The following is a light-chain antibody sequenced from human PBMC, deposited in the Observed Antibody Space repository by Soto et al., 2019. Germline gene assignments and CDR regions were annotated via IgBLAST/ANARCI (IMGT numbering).Light chain of an antibody. V-gene: IGKV1-8*01. J-gene: IGKJ1*01. CDR3: QQYGSLSWT. CDR2: AAS. CDR1: QCISSY. Sequence: AIRMTQPPSSLSASTGDTVTITCRASQCISSYLACYQQKPGKAPKLLIYAASTLQSGVPSRFSGSGSGTDFTLTISCLQSEDFAVYYCQQYGSLSWTFGQGTKVDIK.